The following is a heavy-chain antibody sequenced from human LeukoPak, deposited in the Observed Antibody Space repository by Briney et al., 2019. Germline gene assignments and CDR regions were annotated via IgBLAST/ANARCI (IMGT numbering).Heavy chain of an antibody. D-gene: IGHD2-2*02. Sequence: SVKVSCKASGGTFSSYAISWVRQAPGQGLEWMGGIIPIFGTANYAQKFQGRVTITQTESKSTAYMELSSLRSEDTAVYYCARDPGYCSSTSCYTGWFDPWGQGTLVTVSS. CDR3: ARDPGYCSSTSCYTGWFDP. CDR2: IIPIFGTA. V-gene: IGHV1-69*13. J-gene: IGHJ5*02. CDR1: GGTFSSYA.